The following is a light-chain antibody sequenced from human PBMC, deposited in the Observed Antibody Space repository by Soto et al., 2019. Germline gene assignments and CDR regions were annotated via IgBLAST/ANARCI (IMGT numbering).Light chain of an antibody. CDR1: SSNIGSNT. CDR3: AAWDDRLKGV. J-gene: IGLJ2*01. V-gene: IGLV1-44*01. CDR2: SNN. Sequence: QSVLTQPPSASGTPGQRVTISCSGSSSNIGSNTVNWYQQLPGTAPKLLIYSNNQRPSGVPDRFSGSKSGTSASLAISGLQSEDEADYYCAAWDDRLKGVFDGGTKLTVL.